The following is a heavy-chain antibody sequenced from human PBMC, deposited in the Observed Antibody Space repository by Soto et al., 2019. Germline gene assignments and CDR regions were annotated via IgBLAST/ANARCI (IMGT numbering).Heavy chain of an antibody. Sequence: PSETLSLTCTVSGGSVSSGSYYWTWIRQPPGRGLEWIGYVYNSGGTDYSPSLKNRVAISVDTSKNQFSLKLDSVTAADTAIYYCAREGRKGLNFDYWGQGTLVTVSS. CDR2: VYNSGGT. CDR1: GGSVSSGSYY. V-gene: IGHV4-61*01. J-gene: IGHJ4*02. CDR3: AREGRKGLNFDY.